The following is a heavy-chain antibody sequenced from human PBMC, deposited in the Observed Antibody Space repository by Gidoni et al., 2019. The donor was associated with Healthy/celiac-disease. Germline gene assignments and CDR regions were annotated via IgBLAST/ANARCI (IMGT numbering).Heavy chain of an antibody. CDR3: ARRGSDCSGGSCYPRWFDP. V-gene: IGHV4-39*01. D-gene: IGHD2-15*01. J-gene: IGHJ5*02. Sequence: QLQLQESGPGLVQPSETLSLTSTVSAASISSSSYSWGWIRQPPGKGLEWIGSIYYSGSTYYNPSSKSRVTISVDMSKSQFSLKLSSVTAADTAVYYCARRGSDCSGGSCYPRWFDPWGQGTLVTVSS. CDR2: IYYSGST. CDR1: AASISSSSYS.